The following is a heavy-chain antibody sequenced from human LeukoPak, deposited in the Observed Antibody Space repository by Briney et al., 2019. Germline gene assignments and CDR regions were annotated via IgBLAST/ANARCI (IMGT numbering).Heavy chain of an antibody. V-gene: IGHV1-2*02. D-gene: IGHD5-18*01. J-gene: IGHJ4*02. CDR1: GYTFTGYY. CDR3: ARAYSYGYSY. Sequence: ASVKVSCKASGYTFTGYYMHWVRQAPGQGLEWMGWINPNSGGTNYAQKFQGRVTMTRDTSISTVYMELSRLRSDDTAVYYCARAYSYGYSYWGQGTLVTVSS. CDR2: INPNSGGT.